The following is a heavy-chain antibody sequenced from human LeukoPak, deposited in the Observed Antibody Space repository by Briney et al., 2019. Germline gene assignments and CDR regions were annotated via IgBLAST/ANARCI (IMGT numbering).Heavy chain of an antibody. CDR1: GITFSSYG. CDR3: AKDGGVWFGESSDY. J-gene: IGHJ4*02. CDR2: ISGSGGST. D-gene: IGHD3-10*01. V-gene: IGHV3-23*01. Sequence: GGSLRLSCAASGITFSSYGMSWVRQAPGKGLEWVSAISGSGGSTYYADSVKGRFTISRDNSKNTLYLQMNSLRVEDTAVYYCAKDGGVWFGESSDYWGQGTLVTVSS.